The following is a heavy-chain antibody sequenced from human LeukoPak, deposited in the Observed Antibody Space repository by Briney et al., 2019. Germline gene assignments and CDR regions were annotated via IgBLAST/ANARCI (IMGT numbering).Heavy chain of an antibody. J-gene: IGHJ4*02. V-gene: IGHV3-74*01. D-gene: IGHD3-16*01. CDR2: VNNDGCST. CDR3: ARKTRPCGGSSGFLEV. Sequence: GGSLRLSCAASGFTFSDYWRHWVRQAPGKGLVWVSRVNNDGCSTVYADSVKGRFTISRDNAKNTVYLQMNRLRAEDTAVYYCARKTRPCGGSSGFLEVWGQGTLVTVSS. CDR1: GFTFSDYW.